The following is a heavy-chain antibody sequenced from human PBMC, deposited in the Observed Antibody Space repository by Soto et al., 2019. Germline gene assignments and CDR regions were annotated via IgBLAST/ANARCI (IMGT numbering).Heavy chain of an antibody. CDR3: ATQLEHYYYMDV. Sequence: GGSLRLSCAASGFTFSDYYMSWIRQAPGKGLEWVSYISSSGSTIYYADSVKGRFTISRDNAKNSLYLQMNSLRAEDTAVYYCATQLEHYYYMDVWGKGTTVTVSS. J-gene: IGHJ6*03. CDR2: ISSSGSTI. V-gene: IGHV3-11*01. D-gene: IGHD1-1*01. CDR1: GFTFSDYY.